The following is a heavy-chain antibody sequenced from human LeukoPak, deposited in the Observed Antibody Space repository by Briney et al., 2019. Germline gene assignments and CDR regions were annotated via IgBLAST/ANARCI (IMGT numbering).Heavy chain of an antibody. CDR1: GFTFNSYA. Sequence: QAGGSLRLSCAASGFTFNSYAMAWVRQAPEKGLEWVSSITDSGISTYYADSVKGRFTISRDNSKSTLFLQMNSLRAEDTAVYYCAKGSRGNYDYWGQGTLVTVCS. CDR3: AKGSRGNYDY. CDR2: ITDSGIST. V-gene: IGHV3-23*01. D-gene: IGHD1-26*01. J-gene: IGHJ4*02.